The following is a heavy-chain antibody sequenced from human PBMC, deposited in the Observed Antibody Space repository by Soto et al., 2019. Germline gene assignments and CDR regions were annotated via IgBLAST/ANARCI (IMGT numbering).Heavy chain of an antibody. V-gene: IGHV6-1*01. J-gene: IGHJ5*02. Sequence: PTLTLTCAIIGDRVSSNIAPWYWIRQSPRGGLEWPGKTYYKSKWYNDYAVTVKSRITINPDTSKNQISLQLNSVTPQDSAANYCAKGVTSIAARTPPNNRSDPWGQGTLVTVSS. CDR3: AKGVTSIAARTPPNNRSDP. D-gene: IGHD6-6*01. CDR1: GDRVSSNIAP. CDR2: TYYKSKWYN.